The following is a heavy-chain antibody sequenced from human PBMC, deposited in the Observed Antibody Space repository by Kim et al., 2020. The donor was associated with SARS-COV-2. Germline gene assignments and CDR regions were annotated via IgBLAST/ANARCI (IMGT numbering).Heavy chain of an antibody. V-gene: IGHV1-3*01. D-gene: IGHD2-15*01. CDR1: GYTFTNYA. CDR2: INAGNGDT. Sequence: ASVKVSCKASGYTFTNYALHWVRQAPGQRLEWMGWINAGNGDTKYSQKFQDRVIITRDTSASTAYMELSSLRSEDTAVYYCSRNQRCSCGTCYLPNWFDPWGQGTLVTVSS. CDR3: SRNQRCSCGTCYLPNWFDP. J-gene: IGHJ5*02.